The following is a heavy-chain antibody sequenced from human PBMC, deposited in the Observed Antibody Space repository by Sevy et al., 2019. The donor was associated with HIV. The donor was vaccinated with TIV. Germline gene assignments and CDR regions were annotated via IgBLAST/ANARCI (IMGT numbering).Heavy chain of an antibody. V-gene: IGHV3-30-3*01. CDR3: ARDQHDYAGNLRTGWFDP. J-gene: IGHJ5*02. CDR2: ISYDGSNK. D-gene: IGHD4-17*01. Sequence: GGSLRLSCAASGFTFSSYAMHWVRQAPGKGLEWVAVISYDGSNKYYADSVKGRFTVSRANSKNTLYLQVKSLRTEDTAVYYCARDQHDYAGNLRTGWFDPWGQGTLVTVSS. CDR1: GFTFSSYA.